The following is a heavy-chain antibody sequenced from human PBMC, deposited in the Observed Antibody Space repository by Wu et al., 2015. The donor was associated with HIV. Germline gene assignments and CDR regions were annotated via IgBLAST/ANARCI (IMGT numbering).Heavy chain of an antibody. CDR2: INHSGST. D-gene: IGHD5-18*01. CDR1: GGSFSGYY. Sequence: QVQLQQWGAGLVKPSETLSLTCAVYGGSFSGYYWSWIRQPPGKGLEWIGEINHSGSTNYNPSLKNRVTISVDTSKNQFSLKLSFVTAADTAVYYCARWDGFTVMVTSYAFDIWGQGTMVTVSS. V-gene: IGHV4-34*01. CDR3: ARWDGFTVMVTSYAFDI. J-gene: IGHJ3*02.